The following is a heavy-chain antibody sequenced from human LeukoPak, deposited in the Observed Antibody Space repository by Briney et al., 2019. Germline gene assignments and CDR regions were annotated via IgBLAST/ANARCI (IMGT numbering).Heavy chain of an antibody. V-gene: IGHV1-69*04. Sequence: SVKVSCKSSGGSFSTYAVNWVRQAPGQGLEWMGRLIPVLGMSHYAPGFQGRVTLTADRSTNTAYMELDRLTSDDTAVYFCARDRGGGFDLAFFDSWGHGTLITVSS. CDR2: LIPVLGMS. J-gene: IGHJ4*01. CDR1: GGSFSTYA. CDR3: ARDRGGGFDLAFFDS. D-gene: IGHD5-12*01.